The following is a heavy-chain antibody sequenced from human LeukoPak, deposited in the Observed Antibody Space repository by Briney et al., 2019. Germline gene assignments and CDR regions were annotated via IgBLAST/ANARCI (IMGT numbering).Heavy chain of an antibody. CDR2: INHSGST. CDR1: GGSISGYY. V-gene: IGHV4-34*01. D-gene: IGHD6-19*01. Sequence: SETLSLTSAVYGGSISGYYWSWIRQPPGNGLEWIGEINHSGSTNYNPSLNSRATISVDTSKNQFSLKLSSVTAADTAVYYCARGAFPSIAVAYYWGQGTLVTVSS. CDR3: ARGAFPSIAVAYY. J-gene: IGHJ4*02.